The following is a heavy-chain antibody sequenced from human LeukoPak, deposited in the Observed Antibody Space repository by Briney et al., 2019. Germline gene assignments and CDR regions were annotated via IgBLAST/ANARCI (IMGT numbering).Heavy chain of an antibody. CDR2: IYTSGST. V-gene: IGHV4-61*02. CDR3: GRLVVVAATGFYYGMDV. CDR1: GVSISSGSYN. D-gene: IGHD2-15*01. Sequence: SQTLSLTCTASGVSISSGSYNWSWIRQPAGKGLEWIVRIYTSGSTNYNPAHNSRTTISVNTSKNQSSLKLSTVTAADTAVYYCGRLVVVAATGFYYGMDVWGQGTTVSVSS. J-gene: IGHJ6*02.